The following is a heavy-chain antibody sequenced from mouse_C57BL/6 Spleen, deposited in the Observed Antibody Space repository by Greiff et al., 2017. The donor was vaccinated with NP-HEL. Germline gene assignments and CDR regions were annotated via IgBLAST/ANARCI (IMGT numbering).Heavy chain of an antibody. CDR2: IDPSDSYT. J-gene: IGHJ2*01. CDR1: GYTFTSYW. CDR3: ARIYYDYLYYFDY. D-gene: IGHD2-4*01. Sequence: QVQLQQPGAELVKPGASVKLSCKASGYTFTSYWMQWVKQRPGQGLEWIGEIDPSDSYTNYNQKFKGKATLTVDTSSSTAYMQLSSLTSEDSAVYYCARIYYDYLYYFDYWGQGTTLTVSS. V-gene: IGHV1-50*01.